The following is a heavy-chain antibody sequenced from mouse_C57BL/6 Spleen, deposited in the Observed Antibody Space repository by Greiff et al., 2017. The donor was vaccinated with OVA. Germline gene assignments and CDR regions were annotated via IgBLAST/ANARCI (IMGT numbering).Heavy chain of an antibody. CDR2: INPNNGGT. J-gene: IGHJ2*01. D-gene: IGHD4-1*01. CDR3: VRALTGTGYFDY. Sequence: EVQLQQSGPELVKPGASVKISCKASGYTFTDYYMNWVKQSHGKSLEWIGDINPNNGGTSYNQKFKGKATLTVDKSSSTAYMELRSLTSEDSAVYYCVRALTGTGYFDYWGQGTTLTVSS. CDR1: GYTFTDYY. V-gene: IGHV1-26*01.